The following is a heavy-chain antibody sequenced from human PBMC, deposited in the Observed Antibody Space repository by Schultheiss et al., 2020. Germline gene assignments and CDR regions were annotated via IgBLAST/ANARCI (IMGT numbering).Heavy chain of an antibody. D-gene: IGHD6-19*01. CDR1: DYTFNIYG. J-gene: IGHJ6*02. CDR2: INPSGGNT. Sequence: ASVKVSCKASDYTFNIYGITWVRQAPGQGLEWMGIINPSGGNTNYAQKLQGRVTMTTDTSTSTAYMELRSLRSDDTAVYYCASSSSGWYPYYYYGMDVWGQGTTVTVSS. V-gene: IGHV1-18*01. CDR3: ASSSSGWYPYYYYGMDV.